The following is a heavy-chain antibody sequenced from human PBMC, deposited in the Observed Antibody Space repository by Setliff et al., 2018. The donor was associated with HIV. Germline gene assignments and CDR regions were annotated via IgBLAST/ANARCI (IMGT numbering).Heavy chain of an antibody. CDR2: IYSSGST. D-gene: IGHD3-22*01. Sequence: SETLSLTCTVYGASISDSNSYWGWIRQPPGKRLEWLGSIYSSGSTSYNPSLSSRLTISVDTSKSHVSLRPSSVTAADTAVYYCARARELYYYDSSGPGASDAFDIWGQGTMVTVSS. V-gene: IGHV4-39*02. CDR3: ARARELYYYDSSGPGASDAFDI. J-gene: IGHJ3*02. CDR1: GASISDSNSY.